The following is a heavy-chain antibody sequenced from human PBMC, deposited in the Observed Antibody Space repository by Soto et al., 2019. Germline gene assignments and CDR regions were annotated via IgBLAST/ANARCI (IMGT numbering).Heavy chain of an antibody. CDR3: ARVSSSAGNDAFEI. Sequence: DSLQVCCKASGYTFTSYYMHWVRQAPGQGLEWMGIINPSGGSTSYAQKFQGRVTMTRDTSTSTVYMELSSLRSEDTAVYYCARVSSSAGNDAFEIWGQGKMVTV. CDR1: GYTFTSYY. CDR2: INPSGGST. J-gene: IGHJ3*02. D-gene: IGHD6-6*01. V-gene: IGHV1-46*01.